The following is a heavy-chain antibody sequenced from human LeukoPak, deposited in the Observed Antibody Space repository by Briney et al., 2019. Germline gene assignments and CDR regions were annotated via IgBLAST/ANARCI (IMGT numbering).Heavy chain of an antibody. D-gene: IGHD3-10*01. Sequence: SETLSLTCTVSGGSISSGSYYWSWIRQPAGKGLEWIGRIYTSGSTNYNPSLKSRVTISVDTSKNQFSLKLSSVTAADTAVYYCARGPMVRGASFDYWGQGTLVTVSS. CDR1: GGSISSGSYY. V-gene: IGHV4-61*02. CDR3: ARGPMVRGASFDY. J-gene: IGHJ4*02. CDR2: IYTSGST.